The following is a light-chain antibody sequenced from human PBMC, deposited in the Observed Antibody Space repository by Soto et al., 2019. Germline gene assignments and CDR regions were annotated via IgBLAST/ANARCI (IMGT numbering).Light chain of an antibody. CDR3: QQYTGYSRT. V-gene: IGKV1-5*03. CDR1: QSVSSW. J-gene: IGKJ1*01. Sequence: DIQMTQSPSTLSASVGDRVTITCRASQSVSSWLAWYQQKPGNAPKVLIYKASSLDSGVPSRFSGSGSGTEFTLTISSLQPDDFATYYCQQYTGYSRTFGQGTKVEIK. CDR2: KAS.